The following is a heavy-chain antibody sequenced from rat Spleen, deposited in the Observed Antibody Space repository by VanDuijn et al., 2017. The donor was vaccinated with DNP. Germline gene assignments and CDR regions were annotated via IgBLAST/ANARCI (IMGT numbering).Heavy chain of an antibody. CDR1: GYSITSNY. J-gene: IGHJ2*01. V-gene: IGHV3-1*01. CDR3: ARWTRYFDY. CDR2: ISYSGGT. D-gene: IGHD1-7*01. Sequence: EVQLQESGSGLVKPSQSLSLTCSVTGYSITSNYWGWIRKFPGDKMEYIGHISYSGGTNYNPSFKSRISITRDTSKTHFFLHLNSVTTEDTATYYCARWTRYFDYWGQGVMVTVSS.